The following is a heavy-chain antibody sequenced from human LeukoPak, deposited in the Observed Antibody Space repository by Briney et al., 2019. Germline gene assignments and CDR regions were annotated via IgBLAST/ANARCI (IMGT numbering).Heavy chain of an antibody. CDR1: GFTFSSYA. D-gene: IGHD3-22*01. CDR2: ISTSGGST. CDR3: AKVNDSSGYYYAFDY. V-gene: IGHV3-23*01. J-gene: IGHJ4*02. Sequence: GGSLRLSCAASGFTFSSYAMSWVRQAPGKGLEWVSAISTSGGSTYYADSVKGRFTISRDNSKNTLYLQMNSLRAEDTAVYYCAKVNDSSGYYYAFDYWGQGTLVTVSS.